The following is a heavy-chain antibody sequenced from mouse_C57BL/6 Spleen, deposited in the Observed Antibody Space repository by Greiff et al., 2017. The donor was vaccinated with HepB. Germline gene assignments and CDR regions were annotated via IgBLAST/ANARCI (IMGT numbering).Heavy chain of an antibody. CDR2: IYPNSGST. D-gene: IGHD2-14*01. J-gene: IGHJ2*01. V-gene: IGHV1-64*01. CDR1: GYTFTSYW. CDR3: AKEGIGRPPHY. Sequence: VKLQQPGAELVKPGASVKLSCKASGYTFTSYWMHWVKQRPGQGLEWIGMIYPNSGSTNYNEKFKSKATLTVDKSSSTAYMQLSSLTSEDSAVYYCAKEGIGRPPHYWGQGTTLTVSS.